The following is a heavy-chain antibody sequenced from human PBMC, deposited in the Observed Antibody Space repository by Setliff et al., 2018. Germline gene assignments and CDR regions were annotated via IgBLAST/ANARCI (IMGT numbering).Heavy chain of an antibody. J-gene: IGHJ6*02. D-gene: IGHD1-1*01. Sequence: KTSETLSLTCTVSGYSISSGYIWGWIRQPPGKGLEWVGNIGHTGSINYNPSLKSRLTISRDTSKNQVSLKLSSVTAADTAVYYCARGANSRGYYYGIDVWGQGTTVTVSS. CDR1: GYSISSGYI. CDR2: IGHTGSI. CDR3: ARGANSRGYYYGIDV. V-gene: IGHV4-38-2*02.